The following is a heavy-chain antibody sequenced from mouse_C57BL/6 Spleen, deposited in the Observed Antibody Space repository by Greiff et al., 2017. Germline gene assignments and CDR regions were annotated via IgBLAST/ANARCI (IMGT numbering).Heavy chain of an antibody. Sequence: EVQRVESGGGLVQPKGSLKLSCAASGFSFNTYAMNWVRQAPGKGLEWVARIRSKSNNYATYYADSVKDRFTISRDDSESMLYLQMNNLKTEDTAMYYCVRLGSSYGAMDYWGQGTSVTVSS. J-gene: IGHJ4*01. CDR2: IRSKSNNYAT. CDR3: VRLGSSYGAMDY. D-gene: IGHD1-1*01. V-gene: IGHV10-1*01. CDR1: GFSFNTYA.